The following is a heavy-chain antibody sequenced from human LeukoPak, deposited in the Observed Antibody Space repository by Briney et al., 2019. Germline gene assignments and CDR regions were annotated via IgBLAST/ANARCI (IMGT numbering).Heavy chain of an antibody. J-gene: IGHJ4*02. CDR3: ARGLRGSPAFDC. V-gene: IGHV1-69*13. Sequence: SVKVSCKASGGTFSSYAISWVRQAPGQGLEWMGGIIPIFGTANYAQKFQGRVTITADESTSTAYMELSSLRSEDTAVYYCARGLRGSPAFDCWGQGTLVTVSS. CDR1: GGTFSSYA. CDR2: IIPIFGTA. D-gene: IGHD2-2*01.